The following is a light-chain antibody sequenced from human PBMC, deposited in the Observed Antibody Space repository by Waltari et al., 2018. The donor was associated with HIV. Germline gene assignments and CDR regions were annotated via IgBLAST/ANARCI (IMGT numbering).Light chain of an antibody. Sequence: EIVMTQSPATLSVSLGERATLSCRASQSVRYNLAWCQQKPGQPPRLLIYGASTRATGIPDRFSASGSGTEFTLTISSLQSEDFAVYYCQQYKYWPPWTFGQGTKVDIK. V-gene: IGKV3-15*01. J-gene: IGKJ1*01. CDR2: GAS. CDR1: QSVRYN. CDR3: QQYKYWPPWT.